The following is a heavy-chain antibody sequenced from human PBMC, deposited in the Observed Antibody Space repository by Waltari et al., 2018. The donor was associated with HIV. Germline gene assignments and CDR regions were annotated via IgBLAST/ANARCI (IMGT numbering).Heavy chain of an antibody. CDR2: NSEYNGDT. CDR1: GNSFTTYG. V-gene: IGHV1-18*01. Sequence: QVPLVQSGAEVKKPGASVRVSCISSGNSFTTYGFIWVRQAPGLGQKWMGWNSEYNGDTRYAQKFQGRISMTKDTTTNTAYLDLMSLKSDDTAVYFCALINGGGNGDFWGQGTHVTVTS. D-gene: IGHD2-8*01. CDR3: ALINGGGNGDF. J-gene: IGHJ4*02.